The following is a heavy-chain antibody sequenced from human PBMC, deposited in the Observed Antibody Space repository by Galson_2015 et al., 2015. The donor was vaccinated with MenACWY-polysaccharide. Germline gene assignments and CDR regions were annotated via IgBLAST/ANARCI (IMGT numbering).Heavy chain of an antibody. Sequence: SLRLSCAAPGFTFTNYAMSWVRQAPGKGLEWVSAITGSSDTIYCADTVKGRFTISRDNSKNTLFLQMNSLRVEDTAVYYCTKGAVGFNGFDPWGQGTLVTVSS. CDR2: ITGSSDTI. J-gene: IGHJ5*02. CDR3: TKGAVGFNGFDP. V-gene: IGHV3-23*01. D-gene: IGHD4-23*01. CDR1: GFTFTNYA.